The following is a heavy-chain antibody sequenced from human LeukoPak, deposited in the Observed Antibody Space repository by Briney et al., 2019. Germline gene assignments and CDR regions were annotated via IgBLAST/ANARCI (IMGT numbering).Heavy chain of an antibody. J-gene: IGHJ3*02. Sequence: ASVKVSCKASGYTFTGYYMHWVRQAPGQGLERMGWINPNSGGTNYAQKFQGRVTMTRDTSISTAYMELSRLRSDDTAVYYCARVAAAGMGVDIWGQGTMVTVSS. D-gene: IGHD6-13*01. CDR2: INPNSGGT. V-gene: IGHV1-2*02. CDR3: ARVAAAGMGVDI. CDR1: GYTFTGYY.